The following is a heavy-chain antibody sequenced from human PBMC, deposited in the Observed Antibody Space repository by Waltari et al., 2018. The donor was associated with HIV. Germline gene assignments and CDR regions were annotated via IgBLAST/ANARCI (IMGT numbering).Heavy chain of an antibody. J-gene: IGHJ3*02. V-gene: IGHV3-74*01. CDR2: INSDGSST. D-gene: IGHD4-4*01. CDR3: ARDHYRGDAFDI. Sequence: EVQLVESGGGLVQPGGSLRLSCVAPGFTFSSYWMHWVRQAPGKGLVWVSRINSDGSSTSYADSVKGRFTISRDNAKNTLYLQMNSLRAEDTAVYYCARDHYRGDAFDIWGQGTMVTVSS. CDR1: GFTFSSYW.